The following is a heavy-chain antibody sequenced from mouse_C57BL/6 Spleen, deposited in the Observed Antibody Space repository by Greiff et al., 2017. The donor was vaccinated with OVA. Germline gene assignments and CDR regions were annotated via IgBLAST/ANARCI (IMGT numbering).Heavy chain of an antibody. Sequence: EVQLQQSGAELVKPGASVKLSCTASGFNIKDYYMHWVKQRTEQGLEWIGRIDPEDGETKYAPQFQGKATITADTSSNTAYLQLSSLTSEDTAVYYCARSSSCDNYRGGYWGQGTTLTVSS. CDR3: ARSSSCDNYRGGY. V-gene: IGHV14-2*01. CDR1: GFNIKDYY. D-gene: IGHD1-3*01. J-gene: IGHJ2*01. CDR2: IDPEDGET.